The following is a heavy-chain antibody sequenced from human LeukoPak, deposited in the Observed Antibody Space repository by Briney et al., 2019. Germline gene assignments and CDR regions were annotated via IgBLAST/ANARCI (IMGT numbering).Heavy chain of an antibody. J-gene: IGHJ5*02. CDR3: ARAPDYQWFDP. Sequence: SETLSLTCTVSGGSISSYYWSWIRQPPGKGLEWIAYIYYSGSTNFNPSLKSRGTISIDTSKNQFSLKLSSVTAADTAMYYCARAPDYQWFDPWGQGTLVTVSS. CDR2: IYYSGST. D-gene: IGHD3-16*01. V-gene: IGHV4-59*01. CDR1: GGSISSYY.